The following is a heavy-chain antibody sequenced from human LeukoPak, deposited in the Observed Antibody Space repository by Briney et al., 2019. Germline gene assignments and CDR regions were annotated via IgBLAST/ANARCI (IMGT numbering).Heavy chain of an antibody. Sequence: PGRSLRLSCAASGFPFSTYLMHWVRQAPGKGLERVAVTSYDGSNKYYADSVEGRFTISRDNSKNTLYLQVNSLRAEDTAVYYCARQRPNSDCFDYWGQGTLVTVSS. CDR1: GFPFSTYL. CDR3: ARQRPNSDCFDY. D-gene: IGHD2-21*02. J-gene: IGHJ4*02. CDR2: TSYDGSNK. V-gene: IGHV3-30-3*01.